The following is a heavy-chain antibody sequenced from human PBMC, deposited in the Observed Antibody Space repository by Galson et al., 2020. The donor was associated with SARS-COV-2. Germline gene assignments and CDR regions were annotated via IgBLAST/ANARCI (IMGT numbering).Heavy chain of an antibody. CDR1: GFTFSDYY. J-gene: IGHJ4*02. V-gene: IGHV3-11*06. D-gene: IGHD3-22*01. Sequence: GGSLRLSCAASGFTFSDYYMSWIRQAPGKGLEWVSYISSSSSYTNYADSVKGRFTISRDNAKNSLYLQMNSLRAEDTAVYYCARDRRGTYYYDSSGYYDDYWGQGTLVTVSS. CDR2: ISSSSSYT. CDR3: ARDRRGTYYYDSSGYYDDY.